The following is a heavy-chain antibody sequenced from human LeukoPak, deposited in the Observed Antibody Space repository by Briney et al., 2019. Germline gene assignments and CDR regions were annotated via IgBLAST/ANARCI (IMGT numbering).Heavy chain of an antibody. D-gene: IGHD3-10*01. CDR1: GFTVNNNY. V-gene: IGHV3-53*01. CDR3: ARYDSASGPGGLES. CDR2: FYSDGRT. Sequence: GGSLRLSCAVSGFTVNNNYMSWVRQAPGKGLEWVSGFYSDGRTTYAASLQGGFTLSRENSKNAVFLQMNSVRAEETAASYCARYDSASGPGGLESWRQGTLVTVSS. J-gene: IGHJ1*01.